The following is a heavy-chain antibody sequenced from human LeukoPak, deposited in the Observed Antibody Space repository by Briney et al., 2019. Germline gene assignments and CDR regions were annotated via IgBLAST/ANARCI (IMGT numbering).Heavy chain of an antibody. Sequence: PGESLRLSRELSGIPFIDAWMSWVRQAPGKGLEWVGRIKGTTADGTTAYAAPVKGRFLITRDDSQRMVYLQMDSLKIEDTAVYFCTWVDCSGGSCYFASWGQGTQVTVSS. CDR2: IKGTTADGTT. D-gene: IGHD2-15*01. CDR1: GIPFIDAW. J-gene: IGHJ4*02. V-gene: IGHV3-15*01. CDR3: TWVDCSGGSCYFAS.